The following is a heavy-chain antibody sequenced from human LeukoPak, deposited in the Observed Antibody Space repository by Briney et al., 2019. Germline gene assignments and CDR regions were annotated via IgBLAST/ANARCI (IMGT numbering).Heavy chain of an antibody. J-gene: IGHJ6*02. Sequence: ASVKVSCKASGYTFTSYYMHWVRQAPGQGLEWMGIINPSGGSTSYAQKFQGRVTITRDTSTSTVYMELSSLRSEDTAVYYCARVWGYCSSTSCYSLYYYGMDVWGQGTTVTVSS. CDR2: INPSGGST. D-gene: IGHD2-2*02. CDR3: ARVWGYCSSTSCYSLYYYGMDV. V-gene: IGHV1-46*01. CDR1: GYTFTSYY.